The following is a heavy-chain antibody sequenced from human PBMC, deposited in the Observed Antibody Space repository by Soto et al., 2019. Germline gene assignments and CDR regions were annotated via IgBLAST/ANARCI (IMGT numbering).Heavy chain of an antibody. CDR1: GFTFDDYA. CDR3: VKDRTHYYGSGTYFHS. V-gene: IGHV3-9*01. D-gene: IGHD3-10*01. CDR2: ISWNSINI. J-gene: IGHJ4*02. Sequence: AGGSLRLSCAASGFTFDDYAMHWVRQAPGKAQEWVSGISWNSINIDYVDSVKGRFAISRDNAKNSLHLQMNSLRTEDTAFYYCVKDRTHYYGSGTYFHSWGQGTPVTVSS.